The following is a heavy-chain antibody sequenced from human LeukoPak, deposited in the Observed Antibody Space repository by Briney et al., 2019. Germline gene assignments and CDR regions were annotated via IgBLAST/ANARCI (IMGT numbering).Heavy chain of an antibody. CDR1: GFTFSTNS. D-gene: IGHD3-22*01. CDR2: IYYSGST. CDR3: ARASYYDSSGYFPGIDY. V-gene: IGHV4-59*01. Sequence: GSLRLSCAASGFTFSTNSMNWVRQAPGKGLEWIGYIYYSGSTNYNPSLKSRVTISVDTSKNQFSLKLSSVTAADTAVYYCARASYYDSSGYFPGIDYWGQGTLVTVSS. J-gene: IGHJ4*02.